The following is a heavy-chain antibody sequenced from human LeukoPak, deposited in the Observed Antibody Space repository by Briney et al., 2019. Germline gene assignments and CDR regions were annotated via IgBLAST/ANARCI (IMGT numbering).Heavy chain of an antibody. J-gene: IGHJ6*02. CDR1: GGSIGSSSGNC. CDR3: ARGYNAHMGYYYGMDV. CDR2: IYHSGST. V-gene: IGHV4-4*02. D-gene: IGHD3-10*01. Sequence: SETLSLTCAVSGGSIGSSSGNCWTWVRQPPGKGLEWIGEIYHSGSTNYNPSLKSRVTMLLDKSKNQFSLKLSSVTAADTAVYYCARGYNAHMGYYYGMDVWGQGTTVTVSS.